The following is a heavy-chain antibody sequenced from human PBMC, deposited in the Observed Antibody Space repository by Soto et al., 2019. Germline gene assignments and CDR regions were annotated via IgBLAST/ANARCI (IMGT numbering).Heavy chain of an antibody. Sequence: QVQLQESGPGLVKPSQTLSLTCTVSGGSISSGGTGSYWTWIRQLPGKGLEWIGYIYYTGNTYYNXSXKXSPTISIDTSENQLSLKLTSVTAADTAVYFCASGHDAYKVRYWGQGTLVTVSS. CDR3: ASGHDAYKVRY. D-gene: IGHD1-1*01. CDR1: GGSISSGGTGSY. J-gene: IGHJ4*02. CDR2: IYYTGNT. V-gene: IGHV4-31*03.